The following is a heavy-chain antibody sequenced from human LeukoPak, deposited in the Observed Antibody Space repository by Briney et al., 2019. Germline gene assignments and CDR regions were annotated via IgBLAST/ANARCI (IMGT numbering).Heavy chain of an antibody. Sequence: KPSETLSLTCVVSGASVSSSHWNWIRQLPGKGLEWIGCLSYTGKTDYNPSLTSRVTISLDTSKNQVSLKLRFVTAADTAVYYYSEGYFEPFDHWGQGTLVTVSS. D-gene: IGHD2/OR15-2a*01. CDR2: LSYTGKT. CDR3: SEGYFEPFDH. J-gene: IGHJ4*02. V-gene: IGHV4-59*02. CDR1: GASVSSSH.